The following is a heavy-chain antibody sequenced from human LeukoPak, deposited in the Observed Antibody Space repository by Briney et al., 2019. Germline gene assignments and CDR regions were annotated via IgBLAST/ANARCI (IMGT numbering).Heavy chain of an antibody. V-gene: IGHV4-59*05. CDR1: GFTVSTDH. CDR3: ATHKGISLPGARAFDM. CDR2: ISYSGST. Sequence: GSLRLSCAASGFTVSTDHMSWVRQAPGKGLEWIGSISYSGSTYWNPSLKSRVTISVDTSKNQFSLKVSSVTAADTALYYCATHKGISLPGARAFDMWGQGTMVTVSS. J-gene: IGHJ3*02. D-gene: IGHD2/OR15-2a*01.